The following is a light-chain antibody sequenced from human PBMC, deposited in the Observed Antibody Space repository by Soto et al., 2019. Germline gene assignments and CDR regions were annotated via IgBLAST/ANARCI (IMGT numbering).Light chain of an antibody. J-gene: IGKJ3*01. CDR2: GAS. V-gene: IGKV3-20*01. Sequence: EIVLTQSPGTLSLSPGERAALSCRASQSVSNSYLAWYQQKPGQAPRLLIYGASSRATGIPDRFSGSGSGTDFTLTISSLEPEDFAVYYCQQHGKIPRFTFGHGTKVDI. CDR3: QQHGKIPRFT. CDR1: QSVSNSY.